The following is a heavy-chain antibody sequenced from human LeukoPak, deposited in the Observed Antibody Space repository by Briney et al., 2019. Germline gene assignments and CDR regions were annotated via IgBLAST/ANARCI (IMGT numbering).Heavy chain of an antibody. V-gene: IGHV3-23*01. D-gene: IGHD6-13*01. CDR1: GITFSNFA. CDR3: VKDSWGIPPGALDI. CDR2: ISGGGGGT. J-gene: IGHJ3*02. Sequence: GGSLRLSCAASGITFSNFAMSWVRQAPGKGLEWVSGISGGGGGTYSADSVKGRFTISRDNSKNTLYLQMNSLRAEDTAVYYGVKDSWGIPPGALDIWGLGTMVTVSS.